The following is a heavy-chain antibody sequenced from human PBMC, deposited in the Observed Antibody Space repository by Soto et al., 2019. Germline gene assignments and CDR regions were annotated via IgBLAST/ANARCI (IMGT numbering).Heavy chain of an antibody. CDR3: ARQIYDSDTGPNFQYYFDS. D-gene: IGHD3-22*01. J-gene: IGHJ4*02. CDR1: GYSFAGYW. Sequence: GESLKISCKGSGYSFAGYWITWVRQKPGKGLEWMGRIDPSDSQTYYSPSFRGHVTISATKSITTVFLQWSSLGASDTATYYCARQIYDSDTGPNFQYYFDSWGQGTPVTVSS. V-gene: IGHV5-10-1*01. CDR2: IDPSDSQT.